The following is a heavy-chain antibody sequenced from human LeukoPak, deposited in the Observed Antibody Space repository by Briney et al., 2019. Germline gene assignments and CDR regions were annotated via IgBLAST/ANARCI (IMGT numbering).Heavy chain of an antibody. CDR2: ISGSGGST. D-gene: IGHD5-24*01. CDR1: GFTFSSYA. J-gene: IGHJ4*02. CDR3: ARGARWLQLSY. V-gene: IGHV3-23*01. Sequence: GGTLRLSCAASGFTFSSYAMSWVRQAPGKGLEWVSAISGSGGSTYYADSVKGRFTISRDNAKNSLYLQMNSLRAEDTAVYYCARGARWLQLSYWGQGTLVTVSS.